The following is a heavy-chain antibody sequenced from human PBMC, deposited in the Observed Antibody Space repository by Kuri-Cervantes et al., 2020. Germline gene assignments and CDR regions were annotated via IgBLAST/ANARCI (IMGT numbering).Heavy chain of an antibody. D-gene: IGHD2-2*01. CDR2: IKQDGSEK. J-gene: IGHJ4*02. Sequence: GGSLRLSCAASGFGQAPGKGLEWVANIKQDGSEKDYVDSVKGRFTISRDNSKNSLYLQMNSLRAEDTALYYCAKDFNPRSIVVVPAAGYDYWGQGTLVTVSS. V-gene: IGHV3-7*03. CDR1: GFG. CDR3: AKDFNPRSIVVVPAAGYDY.